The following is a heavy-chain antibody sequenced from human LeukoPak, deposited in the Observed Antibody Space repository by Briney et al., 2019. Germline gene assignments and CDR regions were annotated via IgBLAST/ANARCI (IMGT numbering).Heavy chain of an antibody. Sequence: ASVNVSCTASGYTFTSYGISWVRQAPGQRLEWMGWISAYNGNTNYAQKLQGRVTVTTDTSTSTAYMELRSLKSDDTAVYYCARLQAQYCSSTSCYLGGDLYYYYYMDVWGKGTTVTVSS. CDR1: GYTFTSYG. D-gene: IGHD2-2*01. CDR3: ARLQAQYCSSTSCYLGGDLYYYYYMDV. V-gene: IGHV1-18*01. CDR2: ISAYNGNT. J-gene: IGHJ6*03.